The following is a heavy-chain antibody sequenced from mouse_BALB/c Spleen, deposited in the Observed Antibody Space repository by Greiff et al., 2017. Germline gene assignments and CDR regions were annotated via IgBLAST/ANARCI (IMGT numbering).Heavy chain of an antibody. CDR2: IWAGGST. CDR3: ARDTGAYYRYQAWFAY. Sequence: VQLQESGPGLVAPSQSLSITCTVSGFSLTSYGVHWVRQPPGKGLEWLGVIWAGGSTNYNSALMSRLSISKDNSKSQVFLKMNSLQTDDTAMYYCARDTGAYYRYQAWFAYWGQGTLVTVSA. J-gene: IGHJ3*01. CDR1: GFSLTSYG. D-gene: IGHD2-14*01. V-gene: IGHV2-9*02.